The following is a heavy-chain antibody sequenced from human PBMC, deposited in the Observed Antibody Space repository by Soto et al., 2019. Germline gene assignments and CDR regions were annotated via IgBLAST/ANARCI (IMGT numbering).Heavy chain of an antibody. CDR2: IYYSGST. V-gene: IGHV4-61*03. Sequence: SETLSLTCTVSGGSVSSGNYNWGWIRQPPGKGPECIGYIYYSGSTRYNPSLKSRLTISVDTSKNHFSLTLTSVNAADTAVYYCARGRNNWFDPWGQGTLVTVSS. CDR1: GGSVSSGNYN. J-gene: IGHJ5*02. CDR3: ARGRNNWFDP.